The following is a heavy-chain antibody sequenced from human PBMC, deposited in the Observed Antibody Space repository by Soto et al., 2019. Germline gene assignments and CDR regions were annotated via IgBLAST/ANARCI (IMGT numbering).Heavy chain of an antibody. CDR1: GAFFSTNC. Sequence: QVQLQQWGAGLVKPSETLSLTCAVHGAFFSTNCWMWIREPRGKGLEWIGEIDNRGRTNYHPSLKSRVTVALDTSKSQVSLKLTSVTAADTAVYYCARKGVEATWGAINFWGQGTLITVSS. CDR3: ARKGVEATWGAINF. D-gene: IGHD5-12*01. CDR2: IDNRGRT. V-gene: IGHV4-34*01. J-gene: IGHJ4*02.